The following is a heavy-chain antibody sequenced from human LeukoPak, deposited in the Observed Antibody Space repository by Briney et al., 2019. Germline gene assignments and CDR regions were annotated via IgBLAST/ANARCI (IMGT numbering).Heavy chain of an antibody. Sequence: PGGSLRLSCATSGFTFSRYAMNWVRQAPGKGLEWVSAISDSGNSAYYADSVKGRFTVYRDKSNNTLFLQMTRLTADDTAVYYCAKDASPLPNVFDIWGQGTKVIVSS. V-gene: IGHV3-23*01. CDR3: AKDASPLPNVFDI. J-gene: IGHJ3*02. CDR2: ISDSGNSA. CDR1: GFTFSRYA. D-gene: IGHD2-15*01.